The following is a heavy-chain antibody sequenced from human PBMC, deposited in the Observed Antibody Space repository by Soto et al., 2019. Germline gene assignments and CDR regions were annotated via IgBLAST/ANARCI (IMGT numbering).Heavy chain of an antibody. J-gene: IGHJ4*02. CDR3: AREGSYHDFDY. CDR2: ISGYNGDT. D-gene: IGHD3-22*01. Sequence: GASVMVSCKASGYTFTSYCITWVRQAPGQGLAWMGWISGYNGDTNYAQRFQGRVTLTTDTSTSTAYLEVMTLRSDDTAVYYCAREGSYHDFDYWGLGTLVTVSS. V-gene: IGHV1-18*01. CDR1: GYTFTSYC.